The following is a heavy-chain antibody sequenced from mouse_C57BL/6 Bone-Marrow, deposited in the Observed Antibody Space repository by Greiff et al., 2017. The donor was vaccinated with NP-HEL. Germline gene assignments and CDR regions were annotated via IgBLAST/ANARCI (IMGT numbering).Heavy chain of an antibody. CDR1: GYTFTSYW. CDR2: IDPSDSYT. CDR3: ARLVDY. Sequence: QQSCKASGYTFTSYWMHWVKQRPGQGLEWIGEIDPSDSYTNYNQKFKGKSTLTVDKSSSTAYMQLSSLTSEDSAVYYCARLVDYWGQGTTLTVSS. V-gene: IGHV1-69*01. J-gene: IGHJ2*01.